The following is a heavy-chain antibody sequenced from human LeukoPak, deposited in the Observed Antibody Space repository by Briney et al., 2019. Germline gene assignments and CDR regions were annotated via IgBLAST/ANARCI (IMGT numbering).Heavy chain of an antibody. J-gene: IGHJ4*02. CDR3: ARDHNYAFDN. CDR1: GFPFSDYS. CDR2: IGISSGNT. D-gene: IGHD1-1*01. V-gene: IGHV3-48*04. Sequence: GGSLRLSCTASGFPFSDYSMNWVRQAPGKALEWISYIGISSGNTKYADSVRGRFTISADNAKNSLYLQMNSLRVEDTAVYYCARDHNYAFDNWGQGTLVSVSS.